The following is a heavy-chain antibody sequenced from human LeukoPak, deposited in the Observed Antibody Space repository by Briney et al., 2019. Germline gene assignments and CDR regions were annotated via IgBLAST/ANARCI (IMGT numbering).Heavy chain of an antibody. D-gene: IGHD2-15*01. J-gene: IGHJ4*02. CDR3: ARGVEPLAATTLAY. V-gene: IGHV3-53*01. CDR2: LYSDGNT. Sequence: GGSLRLPCAASGFTVITNGMTWVRQAPGKGLEWVSVLYSDGNTKYADSVQGRFTISRDNSKNTLYLEMNSLSPDDTAVYYCARGVEPLAATTLAYWGQGTLVTVSS. CDR1: GFTVITNG.